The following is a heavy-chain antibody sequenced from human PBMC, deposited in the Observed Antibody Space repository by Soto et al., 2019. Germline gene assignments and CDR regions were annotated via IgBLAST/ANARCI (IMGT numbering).Heavy chain of an antibody. CDR3: ARGGATIFGVVSATQNNWFDP. CDR1: GGTFSSYA. D-gene: IGHD3-3*01. CDR2: IIPIFGTA. V-gene: IGHV1-69*01. Sequence: SVKVSCKASGGTFSSYAISWVRQAPGQGLEWMGGIIPIFGTANYAQKFQGRVTITADESTSAAYMELSSLRSEDTAVYYCARGGATIFGVVSATQNNWFDPWGQGTLVTV. J-gene: IGHJ5*02.